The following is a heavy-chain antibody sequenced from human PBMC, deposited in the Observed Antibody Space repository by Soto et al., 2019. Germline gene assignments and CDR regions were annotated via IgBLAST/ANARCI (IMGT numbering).Heavy chain of an antibody. D-gene: IGHD6-19*01. V-gene: IGHV5-51*01. CDR3: ARLISNGWYYYYYGMDV. CDR2: IYPGDSDT. CDR1: GYSFTSYW. Sequence: GESLKISCKGSGYSFTSYWIGWVRQMPGKGLEWMGIIYPGDSDTRYSPSFQGQVTISADKSISTAYLQWSSLKASDTAMYYCARLISNGWYYYYYGMDVWSQGTTVTVSS. J-gene: IGHJ6*02.